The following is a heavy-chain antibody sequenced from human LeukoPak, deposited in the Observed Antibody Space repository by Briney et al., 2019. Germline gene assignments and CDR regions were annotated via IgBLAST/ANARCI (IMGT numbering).Heavy chain of an antibody. CDR1: GFTFSNYW. J-gene: IGHJ3*02. CDR2: TKQDGSEK. V-gene: IGHV3-7*01. D-gene: IGHD6-13*01. Sequence: GGSLRLSCAASGFTFSNYWMSWVRQAPGKGLEWVANTKQDGSEKYYVDSVKGRFTISKDNAKNSLYLQMSSLRAEDTAVYYCARDSIRGRPLVAFDIWGQGTMVTVSS. CDR3: ARDSIRGRPLVAFDI.